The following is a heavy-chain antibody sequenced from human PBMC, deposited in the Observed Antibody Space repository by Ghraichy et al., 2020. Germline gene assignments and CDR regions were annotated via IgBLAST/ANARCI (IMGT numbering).Heavy chain of an antibody. Sequence: SETLSLTCTVSGGSVSSGSYYWSWIRQPPGKGLEWIGYIYYSGSTNYKPSLKSRVTISVDTSKNQFSLKLSSVTAADTAVYYCARDILTGKYGMDVWGQGTTVTVSS. CDR2: IYYSGST. V-gene: IGHV4-61*01. CDR1: GGSVSSGSYY. J-gene: IGHJ6*02. D-gene: IGHD2-8*01. CDR3: ARDILTGKYGMDV.